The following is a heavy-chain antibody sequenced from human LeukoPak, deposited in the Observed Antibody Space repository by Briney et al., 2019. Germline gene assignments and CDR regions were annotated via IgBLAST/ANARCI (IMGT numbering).Heavy chain of an antibody. J-gene: IGHJ4*02. V-gene: IGHV4-31*03. D-gene: IGHD3-3*01. CDR1: GGSISSGGYY. CDR3: ARAEVDFWSGYHIQVYFDY. Sequence: SETLSLTCTVSGGSISSGGYYWRWIRQHPGKGLEWIVYIYYSGSTYYNPSLKSRVTISVDTSKNQFSLKLSSVTAADTAVYYCARAEVDFWSGYHIQVYFDYWGQGTLVTVSS. CDR2: IYYSGST.